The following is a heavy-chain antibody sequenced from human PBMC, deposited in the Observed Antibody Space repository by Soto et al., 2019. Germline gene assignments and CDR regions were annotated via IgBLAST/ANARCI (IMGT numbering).Heavy chain of an antibody. CDR1: GFTFSSHW. CDR3: ARAPYSRSTQYWYYNYGMDV. V-gene: IGHV3-7*03. J-gene: IGHJ6*02. CDR2: IRQDGDEK. Sequence: GGSLRLSCAASGFTFSSHWMSWVRQAPGKGLEWVANIRQDGDEKYYVDSVKGRFTISRDNAKNSLYLLMNSLRAEDTAVYYCARAPYSRSTQYWYYNYGMDVWGQGTTVTVSS. D-gene: IGHD6-13*01.